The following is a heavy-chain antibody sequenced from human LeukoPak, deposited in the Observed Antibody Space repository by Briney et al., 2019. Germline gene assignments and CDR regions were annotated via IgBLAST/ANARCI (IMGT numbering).Heavy chain of an antibody. J-gene: IGHJ6*03. CDR1: GFTFSSYG. Sequence: GGSLRLSCAASGFTFSSYGMHWVRQAPGKGLEWVAFIRYDGSNKYYADSVKGRFTISRDNSKNTLYLQMNSLRAEDTAVYYCAKLVFADGWWDYYYYYMDVWGKGTTVTISS. V-gene: IGHV3-30*02. D-gene: IGHD2-8*02. CDR2: IRYDGSNK. CDR3: AKLVFADGWWDYYYYYMDV.